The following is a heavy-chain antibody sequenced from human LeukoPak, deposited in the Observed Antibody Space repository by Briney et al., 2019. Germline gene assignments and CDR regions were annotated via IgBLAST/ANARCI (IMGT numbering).Heavy chain of an antibody. CDR3: ARGGQAGTGDL. Sequence: PGGSLRLSCAASGFTFRSYWMTWVRQSPGKGLEWVANIKQDGSETYHVDSVKGRFTISRDNAKDSLYLEMNSLRAEDTAVYYCARGGQAGTGDLWGQGTLVTVPS. CDR2: IKQDGSET. J-gene: IGHJ5*02. CDR1: GFTFRSYW. D-gene: IGHD3-10*01. V-gene: IGHV3-7*01.